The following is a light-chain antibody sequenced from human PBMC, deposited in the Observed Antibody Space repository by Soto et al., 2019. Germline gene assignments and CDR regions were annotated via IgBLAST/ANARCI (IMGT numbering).Light chain of an antibody. CDR3: QHYGSSPRT. J-gene: IGKJ1*01. Sequence: EIVLTQSPGTLSFSPGERATLSCRSSQSVSSSYLAWYQQTPGQAPRLLIYGASSRATGIPDRISGSGSGTALTLTISILEPEDLAVYYCQHYGSSPRTFGQGTKMEIK. V-gene: IGKV3-20*01. CDR1: QSVSSSY. CDR2: GAS.